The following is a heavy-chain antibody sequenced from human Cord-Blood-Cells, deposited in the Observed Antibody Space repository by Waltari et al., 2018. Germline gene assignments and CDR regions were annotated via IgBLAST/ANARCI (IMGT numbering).Heavy chain of an antibody. J-gene: IGHJ3*02. Sequence: QVQLVQSGAEVKKPGASVKVSCKASGYTFTSYYMPWVRQAPGQGLEWMGIINPSGGSTSYAQKFQGRVTMTRDTSTSTVYMELSSLRSEDTAVYYCARDGESAAAGIADAFDIWGQGTMVTVSS. V-gene: IGHV1-46*01. D-gene: IGHD6-13*01. CDR2: INPSGGST. CDR3: ARDGESAAAGIADAFDI. CDR1: GYTFTSYY.